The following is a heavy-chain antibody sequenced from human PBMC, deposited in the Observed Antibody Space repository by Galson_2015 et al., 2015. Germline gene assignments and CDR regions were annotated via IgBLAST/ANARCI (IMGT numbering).Heavy chain of an antibody. CDR2: IWYDGSNK. CDR3: ARDIAQTNYDFWSGYLDY. Sequence: SLRLSCAASGFTFSSYGMHWVRQAPGKGLEWVAVIWYDGSNKYYADSVKGRFTISRDNSKNTLYLQMNSLRAEDTAVYYCARDIAQTNYDFWSGYLDYWGQGTLVTVST. J-gene: IGHJ4*02. CDR1: GFTFSSYG. D-gene: IGHD3-3*01. V-gene: IGHV3-33*01.